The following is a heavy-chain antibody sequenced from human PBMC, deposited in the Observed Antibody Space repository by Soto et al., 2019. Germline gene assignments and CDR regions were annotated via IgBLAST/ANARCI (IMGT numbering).Heavy chain of an antibody. V-gene: IGHV1-46*01. CDR2: FNPSGGST. Sequence: ASVKFSCKASGDTYTSQYIHSVRQAPGQGHGWMGTFNPSGGSTSYAQKFQGRVTMTRDTSTSTVYMELWSLRSEDTAVNYCAREIYYDSSGSNQFDPWGQGTLDTVSS. CDR1: GDTYTSQY. CDR3: AREIYYDSSGSNQFDP. D-gene: IGHD3-22*01. J-gene: IGHJ5*02.